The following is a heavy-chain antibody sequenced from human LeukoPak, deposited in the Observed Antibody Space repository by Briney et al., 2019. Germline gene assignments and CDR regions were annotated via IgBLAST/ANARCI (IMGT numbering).Heavy chain of an antibody. Sequence: GGSLRLSCAASGFPFSSYAMYWVRHAPGKGLVWVARIHGDGDNISYADSVRGRFTISRDNAKDTLYLHMNSLRPEDTAVYYCARAQVGAPTDLWGQGTLVTVSS. D-gene: IGHD1-26*01. J-gene: IGHJ5*02. CDR1: GFPFSSYA. CDR3: ARAQVGAPTDL. V-gene: IGHV3-74*01. CDR2: IHGDGDNI.